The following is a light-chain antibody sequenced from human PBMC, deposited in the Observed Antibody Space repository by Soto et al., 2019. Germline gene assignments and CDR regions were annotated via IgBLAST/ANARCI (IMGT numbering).Light chain of an antibody. J-gene: IGKJ2*01. Sequence: EILMTQSPATLSVSPGETATLSCRASQNIASNLAWYQQKPGQAPRLLMYGASTRATNIPARFSVSGSGTEFTLTISSLQSEDFAVYYCQQYDNWPPMYTFGQGTRLEIK. CDR3: QQYDNWPPMYT. CDR1: QNIASN. CDR2: GAS. V-gene: IGKV3D-15*01.